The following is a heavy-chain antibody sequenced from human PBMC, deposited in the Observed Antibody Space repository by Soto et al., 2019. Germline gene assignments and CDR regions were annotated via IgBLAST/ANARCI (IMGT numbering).Heavy chain of an antibody. CDR2: ISWNSGSI. D-gene: IGHD6-19*01. CDR1: GFTCDDYA. J-gene: IGHJ4*02. Sequence: EVQLVESGGGLVQPGRSLRLSCAASGFTCDDYAMHWVRQAPGKGLEWVSGISWNSGSIGYADSVKGRFTISRDNAKNSLYLQMNSLRAEDTALYYSAKAGRIAVAVTHFDYWGQGTLVTVSS. CDR3: AKAGRIAVAVTHFDY. V-gene: IGHV3-9*01.